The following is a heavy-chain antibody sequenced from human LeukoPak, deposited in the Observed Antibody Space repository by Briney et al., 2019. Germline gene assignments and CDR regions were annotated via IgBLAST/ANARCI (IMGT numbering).Heavy chain of an antibody. V-gene: IGHV1-2*02. CDR2: INPNSGGT. Sequence: ASVKVSCKASGYTFTGYYMHWVRQAPGQGLEWMGWINPNSGGTNYAQKLQGRVSMTTDTSTSTAYMELRSLRSDDTAVYYCARTEWELPSLRDFDYWGQGTLVTVSS. D-gene: IGHD1-26*01. CDR3: ARTEWELPSLRDFDY. CDR1: GYTFTGYY. J-gene: IGHJ4*02.